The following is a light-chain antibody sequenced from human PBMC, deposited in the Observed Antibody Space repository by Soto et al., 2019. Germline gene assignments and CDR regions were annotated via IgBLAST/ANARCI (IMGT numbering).Light chain of an antibody. V-gene: IGKV3-11*01. CDR2: DTS. Sequence: EIVLTQSPATLSLSPGERATLSCRASQSVSSYLAWYQQKPGQAPRLLIYDTSNRATGIPARFSGSGSGTDFTLTISSLEPEDFAVYHCQQRNNWPPGTFGQGTKVEIK. CDR3: QQRNNWPPGT. CDR1: QSVSSY. J-gene: IGKJ1*01.